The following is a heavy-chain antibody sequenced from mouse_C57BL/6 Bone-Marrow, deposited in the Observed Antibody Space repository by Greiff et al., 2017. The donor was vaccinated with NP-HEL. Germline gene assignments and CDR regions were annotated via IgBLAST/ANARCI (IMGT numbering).Heavy chain of an antibody. J-gene: IGHJ2*01. Sequence: EVQLMESGAELVRPGASVKLSCTASGFNIKDDYMHWVKQRPEQGLEWIGWIDPENGDTESASKFQGKATITADTSSNTAYLQLSSLTSEDTAVYYCTTVVARDYFDYWGQGTTLTVSS. CDR3: TTVVARDYFDY. D-gene: IGHD1-1*01. CDR1: GFNIKDDY. CDR2: IDPENGDT. V-gene: IGHV14-4*01.